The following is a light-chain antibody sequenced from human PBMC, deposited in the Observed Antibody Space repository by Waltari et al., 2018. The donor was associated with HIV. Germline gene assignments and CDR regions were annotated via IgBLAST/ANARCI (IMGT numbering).Light chain of an antibody. CDR3: AAWDDSLSGLYV. Sequence: QSVLTQPPSASGTPGQRVTISCSGSSSNIGRNYVCWYQHLPGTAPKLLIYRNNERPAGVPGRFSGSKAGTPASLAISGLRSEDEADYYCAAWDDSLSGLYVFGTGTKVTVL. V-gene: IGLV1-47*01. CDR1: SSNIGRNY. CDR2: RNN. J-gene: IGLJ1*01.